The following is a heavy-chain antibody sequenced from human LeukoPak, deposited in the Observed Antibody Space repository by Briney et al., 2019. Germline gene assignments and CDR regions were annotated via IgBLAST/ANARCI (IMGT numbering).Heavy chain of an antibody. D-gene: IGHD6-13*01. CDR1: GGSISSYY. Sequence: SETLSLTCTVSGGSISSYYWSWIRQPPGKGLEWIGSIYHSGSTYYNPSLKSRVAISVDTSKNQFSLKLSSVTAADTAVYYCARDYIAAAGTMPTGSDYWGQGTLVTVSS. CDR3: ARDYIAAAGTMPTGSDY. J-gene: IGHJ4*02. V-gene: IGHV4-38-2*02. CDR2: IYHSGST.